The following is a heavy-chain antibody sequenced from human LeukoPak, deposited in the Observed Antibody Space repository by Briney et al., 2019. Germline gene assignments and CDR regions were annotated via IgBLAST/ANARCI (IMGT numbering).Heavy chain of an antibody. Sequence: SQTLSLTCTVSGDSIISGSYYWTWIRQPAGKTLEWIGRIYTSGSTNYNPSVESRATISIDTADNQFSLRLSSVTAADTAIYYCARVRWHRGHCFGSWGQATLATVSS. J-gene: IGHJ5*01. D-gene: IGHD4-23*01. V-gene: IGHV4-61*02. CDR1: GDSIISGSYY. CDR3: ARVRWHRGHCFGS. CDR2: IYTSGST.